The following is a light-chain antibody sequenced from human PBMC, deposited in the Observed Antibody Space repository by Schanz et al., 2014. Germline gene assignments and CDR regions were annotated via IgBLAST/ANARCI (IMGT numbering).Light chain of an antibody. CDR3: QQYGSSPPSWT. Sequence: EIVMTQSPATLSVSPGERATLSCRASQTISSNLAWYQQKPGQAPRLLIYGASTRATGAPARFSGSGSGTEFTLTISRLEPEDFAVYYCQQYGSSPPSWTFGQGTKVEIK. CDR1: QTISSN. CDR2: GAS. J-gene: IGKJ1*01. V-gene: IGKV3-15*01.